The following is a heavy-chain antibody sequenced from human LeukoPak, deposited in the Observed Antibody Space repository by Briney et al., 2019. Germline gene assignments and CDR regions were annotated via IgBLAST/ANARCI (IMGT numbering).Heavy chain of an antibody. CDR1: GGSISSYY. J-gene: IGHJ4*02. CDR3: ARNYRFYGSGSYYFDY. V-gene: IGHV4-4*07. Sequence: SETLSLTCTVSGGSISSYYWSWIRQPAGKGLEWIGRIYTSGSTNYNPSLKSRVTMSVDTSKNQFSLKLSSVTAADTAVYYCARNYRFYGSGSYYFDYWGQGTLVTVSP. D-gene: IGHD3-10*01. CDR2: IYTSGST.